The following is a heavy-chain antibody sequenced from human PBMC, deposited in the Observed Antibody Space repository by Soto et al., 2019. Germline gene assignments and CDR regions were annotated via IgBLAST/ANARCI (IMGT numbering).Heavy chain of an antibody. CDR1: GFTFSSYA. CDR3: ARGSGDLRPPFDY. Sequence: GGSLRLSCAASGFTFSSYAMHWVRQAPGKGLEWVAVISYDGSNKYYADSVKGRFPISRDNSKNTLYLQMNSLRAEDTAVYYCARGSGDLRPPFDYWGQGTLVTVSS. J-gene: IGHJ4*02. V-gene: IGHV3-30-3*01. CDR2: ISYDGSNK. D-gene: IGHD2-21*02.